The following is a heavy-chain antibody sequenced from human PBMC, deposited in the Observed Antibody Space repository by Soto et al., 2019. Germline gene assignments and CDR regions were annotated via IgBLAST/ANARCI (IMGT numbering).Heavy chain of an antibody. J-gene: IGHJ4*02. Sequence: VGSLRLSCAVSGFTFSDYGMHWVRQAPGKGLEWVAVMSYAGTYKYYADSVKGRFAISRDLSGNTLFLQMNSLRLEDTAVYFCAKEMYPRTVLDSSSPWGDYWGQGTLVTVSS. D-gene: IGHD6-6*01. CDR2: MSYAGTYK. CDR3: AKEMYPRTVLDSSSPWGDY. CDR1: GFTFSDYG. V-gene: IGHV3-30*18.